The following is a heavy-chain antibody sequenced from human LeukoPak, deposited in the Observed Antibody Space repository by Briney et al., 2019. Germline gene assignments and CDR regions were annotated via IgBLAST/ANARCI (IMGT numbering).Heavy chain of an antibody. CDR2: ISTSGAYI. D-gene: IGHD4-17*01. Sequence: GGSLRLSCAASGFTFSTYSMNWVRLAPGKGLELVSSISTSGAYIYYADSVKGRFTISRDNAKNSLYLQMNSLRAEDTAVFYCARDYGDSLYYHYGMDVWGQGTTVSVSS. CDR1: GFTFSTYS. CDR3: ARDYGDSLYYHYGMDV. J-gene: IGHJ6*02. V-gene: IGHV3-21*01.